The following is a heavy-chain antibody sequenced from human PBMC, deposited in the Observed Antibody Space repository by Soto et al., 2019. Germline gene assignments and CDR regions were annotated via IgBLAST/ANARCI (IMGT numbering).Heavy chain of an antibody. D-gene: IGHD6-13*01. J-gene: IGHJ6*02. CDR1: GFTFSSYG. CDR3: AKDGVDVAAGTGYYGMDV. CDR2: LSYDGSDK. Sequence: GGSLRLSCAASGFTFSSYGLHWVRQAPGKGLDWVAVLSYDGSDKYYADSVKGRFTISRDNSKNTLYLQMNSLRAEDTAVYYCAKDGVDVAAGTGYYGMDVWGQGTTVTVSS. V-gene: IGHV3-30*18.